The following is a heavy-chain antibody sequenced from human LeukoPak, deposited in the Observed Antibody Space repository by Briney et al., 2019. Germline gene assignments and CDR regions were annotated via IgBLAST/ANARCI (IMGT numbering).Heavy chain of an antibody. CDR1: GFTVSSNY. D-gene: IGHD3-22*01. Sequence: GGSLRLSCAASGFTVSSNYMSWVRQAPGKGLEWVSVIYSGGSTYYADSVKGRFTISRDNSKNTLYLQMNSLRAEDTAVYYCARGASGYYYNYRGQGTLVTVSS. V-gene: IGHV3-53*01. CDR3: ARGASGYYYNY. CDR2: IYSGGST. J-gene: IGHJ4*02.